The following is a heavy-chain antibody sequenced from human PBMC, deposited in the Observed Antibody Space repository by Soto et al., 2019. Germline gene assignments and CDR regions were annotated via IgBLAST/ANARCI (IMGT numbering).Heavy chain of an antibody. V-gene: IGHV1-18*01. D-gene: IGHD3-16*01. CDR2: INTYNGNT. Sequence: QVQLVQSRAEVKNPGASVKVSCKASGYSFTRYGIAWARQAPGQGLEWMGWINTYNGNTNYAQNLQGRVTLTTDTSTSTAYMELTSLRSNDTATYYCAMVDVYVTPSPQDVW. CDR3: AMVDVYVTPSPQDV. CDR1: GYSFTRYG. J-gene: IGHJ6*01.